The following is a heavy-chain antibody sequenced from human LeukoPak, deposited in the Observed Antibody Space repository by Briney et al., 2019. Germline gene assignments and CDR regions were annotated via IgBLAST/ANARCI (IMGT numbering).Heavy chain of an antibody. CDR3: ARDNITVLWFGEYYYYGMDV. CDR2: IKQDGSEK. V-gene: IGHV3-7*01. Sequence: GGSLRLSCAASGFTFSSYWMSWVRQAPVKGLEWVANIKQDGSEKYYVDSVKGRFTISRDNAKDSLYLQMNSLRAEDTAVYYCARDNITVLWFGEYYYYGMDVWGQGTTVTVSS. D-gene: IGHD3-10*01. CDR1: GFTFSSYW. J-gene: IGHJ6*02.